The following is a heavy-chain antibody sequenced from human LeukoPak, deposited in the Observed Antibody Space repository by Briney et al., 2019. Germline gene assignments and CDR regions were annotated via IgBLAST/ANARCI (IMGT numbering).Heavy chain of an antibody. CDR3: ARDNLPGYCSSTSCYHAFDI. J-gene: IGHJ3*02. CDR1: GYTFTGYY. CDR2: INPNSGGT. Sequence: ASVKVSCKASGYTFTGYYMHWVRQAPGQGLEWMGWINPNSGGTNYAQKFQGRVTMTRDTSISTAYMELSSLRSEDTAVYYCARDNLPGYCSSTSCYHAFDIWGQGTMVTVSS. D-gene: IGHD2-2*01. V-gene: IGHV1-2*02.